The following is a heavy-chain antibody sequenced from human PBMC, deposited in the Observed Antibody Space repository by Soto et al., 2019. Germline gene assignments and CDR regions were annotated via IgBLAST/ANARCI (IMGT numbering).Heavy chain of an antibody. CDR1: GYTFTGYY. J-gene: IGHJ4*02. V-gene: IGHV1-2*02. D-gene: IGHD3-22*01. Sequence: ASVKVSCKASGYTFTGYYMHWVRQAPGQGLEWMGWINPNSGGTNYARKFQGRVTMTRDTSISTAYMELSRLRSDDTAVYYCARAPEFDYYDSSGYSVPYRYWGQGTLVTVSS. CDR3: ARAPEFDYYDSSGYSVPYRY. CDR2: INPNSGGT.